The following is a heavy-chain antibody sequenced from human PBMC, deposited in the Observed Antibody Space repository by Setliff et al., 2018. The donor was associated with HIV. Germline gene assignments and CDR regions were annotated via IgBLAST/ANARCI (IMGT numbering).Heavy chain of an antibody. Sequence: SVKVSCKASGGTFNHYALSWVRQAPGQRPEWMGGTIPMSDIPNYAQNFQGRVTITADHSTTTTYMELSSLSSEDTAVYYCARGQIGYGDYDLNWFDPWGQGTLVTVSS. V-gene: IGHV1-69*10. CDR1: GGTFNHYA. CDR2: TIPMSDIP. D-gene: IGHD4-17*01. J-gene: IGHJ5*02. CDR3: ARGQIGYGDYDLNWFDP.